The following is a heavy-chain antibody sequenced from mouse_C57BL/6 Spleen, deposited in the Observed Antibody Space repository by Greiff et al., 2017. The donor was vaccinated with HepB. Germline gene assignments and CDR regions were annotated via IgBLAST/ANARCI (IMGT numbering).Heavy chain of an antibody. CDR2: INPSTGGT. Sequence: VHVKQSGPELVKPGASVKISCKASGYSFTGYYMHWVKQSSEKSLEWIGEINPSTGGTSYNQKFKGKATLTVDKSSSTAYMQLKSLTSEDSAVYYCARGGWDVGYAMDYWGQGTSVTVSS. D-gene: IGHD4-1*01. CDR3: ARGGWDVGYAMDY. V-gene: IGHV1-43*01. CDR1: GYSFTGYY. J-gene: IGHJ4*01.